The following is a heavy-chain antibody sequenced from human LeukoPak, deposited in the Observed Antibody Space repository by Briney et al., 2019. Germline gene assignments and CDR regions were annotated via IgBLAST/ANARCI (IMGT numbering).Heavy chain of an antibody. V-gene: IGHV3-30*18. J-gene: IGHJ4*02. CDR2: TSADGSTK. CDR3: AKEISGTYFVCPDG. D-gene: IGHD1-26*01. Sequence: GGSLRLSCAASGFTFSFYGMHWGRQAPGKGLEWVAVTSADGSTKHYADSVRGRFTISRENTKNTLYLQMDSLRVDVTAVDYCAKEISGTYFVCPDGWGQGTLVTVSS. CDR1: GFTFSFYG.